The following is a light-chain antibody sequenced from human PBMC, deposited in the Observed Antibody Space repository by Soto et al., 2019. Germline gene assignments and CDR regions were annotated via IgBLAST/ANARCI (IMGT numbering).Light chain of an antibody. CDR1: QSVSSY. V-gene: IGKV3-11*01. CDR3: QQYNNWPRT. J-gene: IGKJ1*01. CDR2: DAS. Sequence: EIVLTQSPATLSLSPGERATLFCRASQSVSSYLAWYQQKPGQAPRLLIYDASNRATGIPARFSGSGSGTEFTLTISSLQSEDFAVYYCQQYNNWPRTFGQGTKVDI.